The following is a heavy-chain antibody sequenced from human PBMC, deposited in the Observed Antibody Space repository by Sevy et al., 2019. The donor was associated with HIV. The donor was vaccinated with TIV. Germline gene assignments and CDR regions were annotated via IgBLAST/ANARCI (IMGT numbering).Heavy chain of an antibody. J-gene: IGHJ6*03. Sequence: SETLSLTCAVSGYSISSGYYWGWIRQPPGEGLEWIGSIYHSGSTYYNPSLKSRVTISVDTSKNQFSLKLSSVTAADTAVYYCARDLGSGWPDYYYYYMDVWGKGTTVTVSS. CDR2: IYHSGST. D-gene: IGHD6-19*01. V-gene: IGHV4-38-2*02. CDR1: GYSISSGYY. CDR3: ARDLGSGWPDYYYYYMDV.